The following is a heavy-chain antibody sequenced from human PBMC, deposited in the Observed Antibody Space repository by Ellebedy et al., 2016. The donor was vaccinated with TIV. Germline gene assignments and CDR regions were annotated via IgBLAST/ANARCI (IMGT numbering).Heavy chain of an antibody. CDR1: GYTFTGQF. CDR2: ISAYNGNT. V-gene: IGHV1-18*01. D-gene: IGHD4-23*01. J-gene: IGHJ4*02. Sequence: ASVKVSXXASGYTFTGQFMHWVRQAPGQGLEWMGWISAYNGNTNYAQKLQGRVTMTTDTSTSTAYMELRSLRSDDTAVYYCAREENDYGGKFDYWGQGTLVTVSS. CDR3: AREENDYGGKFDY.